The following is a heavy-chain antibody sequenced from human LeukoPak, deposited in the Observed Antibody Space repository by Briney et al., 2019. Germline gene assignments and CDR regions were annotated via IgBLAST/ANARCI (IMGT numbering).Heavy chain of an antibody. V-gene: IGHV4-39*01. D-gene: IGHD3-16*01. Sequence: SETLSLTCTVSGDSISSSTYYWGWIRQPPGKGLEWIGCIYYSGRTCYSPSLTSRITISIDTSKNQFSLKLNSVTAADTAVYYCASQIRRGGSWPAFDYWGQGTLVTVSS. CDR3: ASQIRRGGSWPAFDY. CDR2: IYYSGRT. CDR1: GDSISSSTYY. J-gene: IGHJ4*02.